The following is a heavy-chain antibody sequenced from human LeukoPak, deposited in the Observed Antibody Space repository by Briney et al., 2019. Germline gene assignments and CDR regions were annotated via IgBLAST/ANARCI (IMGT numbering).Heavy chain of an antibody. V-gene: IGHV4-39*07. D-gene: IGHD6-6*01. J-gene: IGHJ3*02. CDR1: GVSISSSNNF. Sequence: SETLSLTCTVSGVSISSSNNFWGWIRQPPGKGLEWIGSIYHSGSTYYNPSLKSRVTISVDTSKNQFSLKLSSVTAADTAVYYCASSYSSSSGRGAFDIWGQGTMVTVSS. CDR3: ASSYSSSSGRGAFDI. CDR2: IYHSGST.